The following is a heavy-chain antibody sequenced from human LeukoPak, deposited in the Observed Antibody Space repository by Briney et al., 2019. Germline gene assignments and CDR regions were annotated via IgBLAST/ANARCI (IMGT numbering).Heavy chain of an antibody. CDR1: GGSISSYY. CDR2: IHYSGNT. Sequence: PSETLSLTCTVSGGSISSYYWNWIRQPPGKGLEWIWSIHYSGNTNYNPSLKSRVTISIDTSKNHFSLNLTSVTAADTAVYYCTSLEYSGSLFYWGQGTLVTVSS. J-gene: IGHJ4*02. D-gene: IGHD6-6*01. CDR3: TSLEYSGSLFY. V-gene: IGHV4-59*01.